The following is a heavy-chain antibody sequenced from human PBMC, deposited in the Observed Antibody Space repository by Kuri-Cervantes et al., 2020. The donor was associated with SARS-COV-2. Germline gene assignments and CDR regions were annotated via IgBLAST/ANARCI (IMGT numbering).Heavy chain of an antibody. Sequence: SETLSLTCTVSGGSISSSSYYWGWIRQPPGKGLEWIGSIYYSGSTYYNPSLKSRVTISVDTSKNQFSLKLSSVTAADTAVYYCARRSTSITIFGVVNINPFDYWGQGTPVTVSS. CDR3: ARRSTSITIFGVVNINPFDY. J-gene: IGHJ4*02. V-gene: IGHV4-39*01. CDR1: GGSISSSSYY. CDR2: IYYSGST. D-gene: IGHD3-3*01.